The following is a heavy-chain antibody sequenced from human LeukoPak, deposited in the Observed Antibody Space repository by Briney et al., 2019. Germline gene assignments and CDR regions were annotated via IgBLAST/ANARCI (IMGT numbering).Heavy chain of an antibody. Sequence: ASVKVSCKASGYTFTGYYMHWVLQAPGQGLEWMGWINPNSGGTNYAQKFQGRVTMTRDTSISTAYMELSRLRSDDTAVYYCARVRQQLVKAFDIWGQGTMVTVSS. V-gene: IGHV1-2*02. CDR3: ARVRQQLVKAFDI. CDR1: GYTFTGYY. D-gene: IGHD6-13*01. J-gene: IGHJ3*02. CDR2: INPNSGGT.